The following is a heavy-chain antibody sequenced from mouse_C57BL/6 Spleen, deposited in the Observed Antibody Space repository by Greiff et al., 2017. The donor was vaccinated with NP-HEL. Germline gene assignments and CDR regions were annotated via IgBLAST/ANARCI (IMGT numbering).Heavy chain of an antibody. CDR2: INPNNGGT. Sequence: EVQLQQSGPELVKPGASVKISCKASGYTFTDYYMNWVKQSHGKSLEWIGDINPNNGGTSYNQKFKGKATLTVDKSSSTAYMELRSLTSEDSAVYYCARSPITTVVATGWYFDVWGTGTTVTVSS. CDR1: GYTFTDYY. V-gene: IGHV1-26*01. D-gene: IGHD1-1*01. CDR3: ARSPITTVVATGWYFDV. J-gene: IGHJ1*03.